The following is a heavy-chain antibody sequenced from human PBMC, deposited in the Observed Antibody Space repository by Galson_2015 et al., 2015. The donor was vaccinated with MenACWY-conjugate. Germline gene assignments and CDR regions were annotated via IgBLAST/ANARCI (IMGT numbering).Heavy chain of an antibody. Sequence: SLRLSCAASGFIFNTYWMHWVRRAPGRGLVWVSRINPGGSSTTYADSVKDRFTISRDNAKNTLYLQMNSLRPEDTAVFYCARKDGATYGYNDYWGQGTLVIVSS. CDR3: ARKDGATYGYNDY. CDR2: INPGGSST. J-gene: IGHJ4*02. CDR1: GFIFNTYW. V-gene: IGHV3-74*01. D-gene: IGHD5-18*01.